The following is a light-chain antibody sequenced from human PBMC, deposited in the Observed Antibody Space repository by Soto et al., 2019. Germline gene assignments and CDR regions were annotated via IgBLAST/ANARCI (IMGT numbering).Light chain of an antibody. Sequence: DIRMTQSPSSLSASVGDSVTITCRASQSISDYLHWYQQKPGKAPKLLIYEASSLQSGVPSRFSGSGSGTDFTLIITSLQPEDFATYYCQQSYGTPITFGQGTRLEIK. J-gene: IGKJ5*01. CDR1: QSISDY. CDR2: EAS. CDR3: QQSYGTPIT. V-gene: IGKV1-39*01.